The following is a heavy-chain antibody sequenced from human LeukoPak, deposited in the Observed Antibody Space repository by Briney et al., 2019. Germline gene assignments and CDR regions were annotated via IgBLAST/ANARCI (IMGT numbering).Heavy chain of an antibody. CDR3: AREGLYGDYAGH. CDR2: ISYTSSYI. CDR1: GFTFSSYS. D-gene: IGHD4-17*01. Sequence: GGSLRLSCAASGFTFSSYSMNWVRQAPGKGLEWVSSISYTSSYIYYADSVKGRFTISRDNAKNSLFLQMNSLRAEDTAVYYCAREGLYGDYAGHWGQGTLVTVSS. V-gene: IGHV3-21*01. J-gene: IGHJ4*02.